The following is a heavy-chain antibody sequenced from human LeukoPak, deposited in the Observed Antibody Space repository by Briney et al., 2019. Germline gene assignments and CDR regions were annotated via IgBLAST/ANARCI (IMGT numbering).Heavy chain of an antibody. CDR1: GFTFSDYY. J-gene: IGHJ3*02. V-gene: IGHV3-11*01. CDR3: AKNRPYDAFDI. Sequence: GGSLRLSCEASGFTFSDYYLTWIRQVSGKGLEWISYISSGGSSVSYADSVKGRFTISRDNAKNSLYLQMNSLRAEDTAVYYCAKNRPYDAFDIWGQGTMVTVSS. CDR2: ISSGGSSV.